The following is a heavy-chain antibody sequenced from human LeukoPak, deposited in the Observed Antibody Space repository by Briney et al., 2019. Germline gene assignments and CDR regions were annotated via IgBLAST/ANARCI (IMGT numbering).Heavy chain of an antibody. CDR1: GFTFSSYG. D-gene: IGHD1-26*01. J-gene: IGHJ4*02. CDR2: IHHDGSLK. V-gene: IGHV3-30*02. Sequence: GGSLRLSCAASGFTFSSYGMHWVRQAPGKGLEWVAFIHHDGSLKYYADSVKGRFTISRDNSKNTLYLQMNSLRDEDAAVYYCAKDPGGQSQLVDLDYWGQGTLVTVSS. CDR3: AKDPGGQSQLVDLDY.